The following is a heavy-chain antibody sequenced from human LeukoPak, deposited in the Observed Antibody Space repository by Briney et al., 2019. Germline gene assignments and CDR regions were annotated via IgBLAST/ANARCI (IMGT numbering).Heavy chain of an antibody. CDR2: INHSWST. Sequence: SETLSLTCAVYGGSFSGYYWSWIRQPPGKGLEWIGEINHSWSTNYNPSLNSRVTISVDTSKNQFSLKLSSVTAADTAVYYCARGLLWFGEGKFDPWGQGTLVTVSS. CDR3: ARGLLWFGEGKFDP. CDR1: GGSFSGYY. D-gene: IGHD3-10*01. J-gene: IGHJ5*02. V-gene: IGHV4-34*01.